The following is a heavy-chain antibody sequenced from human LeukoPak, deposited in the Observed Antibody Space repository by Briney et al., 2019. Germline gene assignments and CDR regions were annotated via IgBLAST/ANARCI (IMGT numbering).Heavy chain of an antibody. V-gene: IGHV4-59*01. CDR1: GGSISGYY. CDR3: ARHNWLPPRFDY. Sequence: SETLSLTCTVSGGSISGYYWSWIRQPPGKGLEWIGYLYYSGSTKYNPSLKSRVTISVYTSKNQFSLTLNSVTAADTAVYYCARHNWLPPRFDYWGQGTLVTVSS. J-gene: IGHJ4*02. CDR2: LYYSGST. D-gene: IGHD1-1*01.